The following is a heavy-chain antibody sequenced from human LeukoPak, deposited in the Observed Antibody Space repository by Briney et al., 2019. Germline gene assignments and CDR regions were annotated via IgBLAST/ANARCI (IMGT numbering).Heavy chain of an antibody. CDR2: ISYDGSNK. CDR3: ASSLGAAIDY. D-gene: IGHD1-26*01. V-gene: IGHV3-30*14. CDR1: GFTFSSYA. Sequence: PGRSLRLSCAASGFTFSSYAMHWVRQAPGKGLEWVAVISYDGSNKYYADSVKGRFTISRDNSKNTLYLQMGSLRAEDMAVYYCASSLGAAIDYWGQGTLVTVSS. J-gene: IGHJ4*02.